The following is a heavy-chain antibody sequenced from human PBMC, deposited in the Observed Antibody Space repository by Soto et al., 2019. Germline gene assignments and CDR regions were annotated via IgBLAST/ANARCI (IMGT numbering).Heavy chain of an antibody. CDR1: GGSISSSSYY. CDR2: IYYSGST. J-gene: IGHJ4*02. V-gene: IGHV4-39*01. D-gene: IGHD4-4*01. Sequence: SETLSLTCTVSGGSISSSSYYWGWIRQPPGKGLEWIGSIYYSGSTYYNPSLKSRVTISVDTSKNQFSLKLSSVTAADTAVYYCARAPGFTVPYFDYWGQGTLVTVSS. CDR3: ARAPGFTVPYFDY.